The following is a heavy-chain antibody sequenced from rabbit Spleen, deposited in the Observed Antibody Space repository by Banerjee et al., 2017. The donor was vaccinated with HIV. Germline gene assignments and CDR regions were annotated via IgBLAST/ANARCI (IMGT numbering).Heavy chain of an antibody. J-gene: IGHJ5*01. CDR1: GFSLGNYA. Sequence: QSVEESGGRLVTPGTPLTLTCTVPGFSLGNYAMTWVRQAPGKGLEWVGVIASAGTTYYATWAKGRFTISKTSTTVYLKITSPTTEDTATYFCASSDWLDLWGQGTLVTVS. CDR2: IASAGTT. V-gene: IGHV1S69*01. CDR3: ASSDWLDL.